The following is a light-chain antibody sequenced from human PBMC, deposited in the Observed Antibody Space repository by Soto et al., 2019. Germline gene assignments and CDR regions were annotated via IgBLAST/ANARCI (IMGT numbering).Light chain of an antibody. CDR2: GIS. CDR1: QSVSSNY. CDR3: QQYNSYPWT. V-gene: IGKV3D-15*01. Sequence: EILITQSPDTLSVSPGERATLSCRASQSVSSNYFAWYQQRPGQAPRLLIYGISSRATGIPDRFSGSGSGTEFTLTISSLQPDDFATYYCQQYNSYPWTFGQGTKVDIK. J-gene: IGKJ1*01.